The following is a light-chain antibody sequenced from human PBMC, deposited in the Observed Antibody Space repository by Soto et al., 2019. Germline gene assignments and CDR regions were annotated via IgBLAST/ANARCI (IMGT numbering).Light chain of an antibody. CDR1: QNINKN. Sequence: DIQMRQSPSSLSASVGDSVTISCRASQNINKNLNWYQQKSGKAPSLLIYEASTFQSGVPSRFSGSGSGTDFTLAITNLQPEDFATYYCQQSFHTPYTFGQGTKLEI. J-gene: IGKJ2*01. V-gene: IGKV1-39*01. CDR2: EAS. CDR3: QQSFHTPYT.